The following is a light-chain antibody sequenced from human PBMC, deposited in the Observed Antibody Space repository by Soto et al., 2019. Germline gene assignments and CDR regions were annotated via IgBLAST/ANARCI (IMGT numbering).Light chain of an antibody. CDR2: DVS. V-gene: IGLV2-14*01. J-gene: IGLJ2*01. CDR1: SSDVGTYNY. Sequence: QSALTQPASVSGSPGQSITISCTGTSSDVGTYNYVSWYQQHPSKAPKLMIYDVSNRPSGVSNRFSGSKSGNTASLTISGLQAEDEADYYCSSHTGSTVVFGGGTKLTV. CDR3: SSHTGSTVV.